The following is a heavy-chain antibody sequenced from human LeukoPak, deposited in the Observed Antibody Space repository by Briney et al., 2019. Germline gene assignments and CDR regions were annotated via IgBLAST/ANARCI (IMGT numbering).Heavy chain of an antibody. CDR1: GFTFSSYA. Sequence: GGSLRLSCAASGFTFSSYAMSWVRQAPGKGLEWVAVISYDGSNKYYADSVKGRFTISRDNSKNTLYLQMNSLRAEDTAVYYCAREATLEGAFDIWGQGTMVTVSS. CDR2: ISYDGSNK. V-gene: IGHV3-30*04. J-gene: IGHJ3*02. CDR3: AREATLEGAFDI.